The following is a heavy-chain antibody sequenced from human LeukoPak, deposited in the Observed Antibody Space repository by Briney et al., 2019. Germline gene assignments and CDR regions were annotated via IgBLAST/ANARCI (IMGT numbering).Heavy chain of an antibody. Sequence: SVKVSCKASGGTFSSYAISWVRQAPGQGLEWMGGIIPIFGTANYAQKFQGRVTITADKSTSTAYMELSRLRSDDTAVYYCARDYTQWLVLKHAFDIWGQGTMVTVSS. CDR3: ARDYTQWLVLKHAFDI. CDR1: GGTFSSYA. J-gene: IGHJ3*02. V-gene: IGHV1-69*06. CDR2: IIPIFGTA. D-gene: IGHD6-19*01.